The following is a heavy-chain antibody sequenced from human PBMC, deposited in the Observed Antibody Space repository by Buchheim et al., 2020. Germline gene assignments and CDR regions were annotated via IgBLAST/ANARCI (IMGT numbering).Heavy chain of an antibody. CDR3: ARDRSYCSGGSCYSVSRVFDP. D-gene: IGHD2-15*01. CDR2: IYYSGST. CDR1: GGSISSYY. J-gene: IGHJ5*02. V-gene: IGHV4-59*01. Sequence: QVQLQESGPGLVKPSETLSLTCTVSGGSISSYYWSWIRQPPGKGLEWIGYIYYSGSTNYNPSLKSRVTIPVDTSKNQFSLKLSSVTAADTGVYYCARDRSYCSGGSCYSVSRVFDPWGQGTL.